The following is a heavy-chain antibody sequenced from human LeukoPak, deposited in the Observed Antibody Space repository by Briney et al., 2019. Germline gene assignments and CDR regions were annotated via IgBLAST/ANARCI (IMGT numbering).Heavy chain of an antibody. CDR2: TSYDGSNK. J-gene: IGHJ3*02. D-gene: IGHD3-9*01. V-gene: IGHV3-30*18. CDR3: AKEYFDWLLGSDAFDI. Sequence: GRSLRLSCAASGFTFSSYGMHWVRQAPGKGLEWVAVTSYDGSNKYYADSVKGRFTISRDNSKNTLYLQMNSLRAEDTAVYYCAKEYFDWLLGSDAFDIWGQGTMVTVSS. CDR1: GFTFSSYG.